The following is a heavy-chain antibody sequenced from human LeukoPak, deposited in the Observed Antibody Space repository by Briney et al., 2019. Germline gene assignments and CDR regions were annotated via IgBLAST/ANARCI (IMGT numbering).Heavy chain of an antibody. J-gene: IGHJ4*02. CDR3: VRAGSGFDY. Sequence: PGGSLRLSCVGSGFTFSSYWTHWVRQAPGKGLEWVSRIDFETDTTTHAGSVRGRFTISRDNTRNTLFLQMDSLRVEDAAVYYCVRAGSGFDYWGQGTLVAVTS. V-gene: IGHV3-74*03. D-gene: IGHD3-10*01. CDR2: IDFETDTT. CDR1: GFTFSSYW.